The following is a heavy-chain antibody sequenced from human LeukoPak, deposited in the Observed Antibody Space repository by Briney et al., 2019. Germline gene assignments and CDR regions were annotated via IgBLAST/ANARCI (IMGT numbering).Heavy chain of an antibody. D-gene: IGHD3-3*01. Sequence: GGSLRLSCAASGFTFSSYWMSWVRQAPGKGLEWVANIKQDGSEKYYVDSVKGRFTISRDNAKNSLYLQMNSLRAEDTAGYYCARDLYDFWSGSLDAFDIWGQGTMVTVSS. J-gene: IGHJ3*02. CDR1: GFTFSSYW. V-gene: IGHV3-7*01. CDR2: IKQDGSEK. CDR3: ARDLYDFWSGSLDAFDI.